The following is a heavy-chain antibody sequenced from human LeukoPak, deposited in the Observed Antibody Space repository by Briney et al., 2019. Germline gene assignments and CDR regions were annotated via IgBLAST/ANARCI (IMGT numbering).Heavy chain of an antibody. J-gene: IGHJ4*02. CDR2: IYPGDSDT. CDR3: ATHDTVIY. V-gene: IGHV5-51*01. Sequence: GESLQISCKGSGSNFTTYWIAWVRQMPGEGLEWMGIIYPGDSDTRYSPSFQGQVTISADKSISTAYLQWSSLKASDTAMYYCATHDTVIYWGQGTLVTVSS. D-gene: IGHD3-9*01. CDR1: GSNFTTYW.